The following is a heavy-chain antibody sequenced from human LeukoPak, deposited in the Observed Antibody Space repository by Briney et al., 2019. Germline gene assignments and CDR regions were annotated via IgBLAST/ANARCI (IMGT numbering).Heavy chain of an antibody. V-gene: IGHV3-74*01. J-gene: IGHJ4*02. CDR2: INSDGTST. CDR1: GFTFSSYL. CDR3: ARMEVRGVIRNLDY. D-gene: IGHD3-10*01. Sequence: GGSLRLSCAASGFTFSSYLMHWVRQTPGKGLVWVSRINSDGTSTSYADSVKGLFTISRDNTKNTLYLQMNSLRAEDTAVYYCARMEVRGVIRNLDYWGQGTLVTVSS.